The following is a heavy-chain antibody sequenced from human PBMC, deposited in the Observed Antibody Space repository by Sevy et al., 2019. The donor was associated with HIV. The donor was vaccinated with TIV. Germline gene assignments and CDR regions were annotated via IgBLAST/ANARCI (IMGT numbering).Heavy chain of an antibody. CDR1: GYTFTGYY. V-gene: IGHV1-2*06. D-gene: IGHD2-15*01. CDR2: INPNSGGT. J-gene: IGHJ3*02. CDR3: ARSGRAPKEYDAFDI. Sequence: ASVKVSCKASGYTFTGYYMHWVRQAPGQGLEWMGRINPNSGGTNYAQKFQGRVTMTRDTSISTAYMELSRLRSDDTAMYYCARSGRAPKEYDAFDIWGQGTMVTVSS.